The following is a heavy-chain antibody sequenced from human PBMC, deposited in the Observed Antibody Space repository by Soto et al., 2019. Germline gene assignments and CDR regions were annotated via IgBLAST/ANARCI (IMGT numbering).Heavy chain of an antibody. CDR3: ARETYYDFWSGYYNNRFDP. V-gene: IGHV3-33*01. Sequence: PGGSLRLSCAASGFTFSSYGMHWVRQAPGKGLEWVAVIWYDGSNKYYADSVKGRFTISRDNSKNTLYLQMNSLRAEDTAVYYCARETYYDFWSGYYNNRFDPWGQGTLVTVSS. D-gene: IGHD3-3*01. CDR2: IWYDGSNK. J-gene: IGHJ5*02. CDR1: GFTFSSYG.